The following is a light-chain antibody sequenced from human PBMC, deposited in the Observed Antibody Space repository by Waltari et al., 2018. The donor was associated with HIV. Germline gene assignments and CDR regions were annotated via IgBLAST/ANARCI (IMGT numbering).Light chain of an antibody. CDR1: QNIASRF. CDR2: GAS. Sequence: VLTQSPGTLSLSPGETATLSCRASQNIASRFLAWYQQKPGQAPRLLMSGASARAAGIPDRFSGSGSGADFTLTITRLEPEDFAVYHCQQYDRSPTFGLGTKLEIK. J-gene: IGKJ2*01. V-gene: IGKV3-20*01. CDR3: QQYDRSPT.